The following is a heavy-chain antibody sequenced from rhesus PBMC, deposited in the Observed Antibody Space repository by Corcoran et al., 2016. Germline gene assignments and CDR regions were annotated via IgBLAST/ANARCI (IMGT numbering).Heavy chain of an antibody. Sequence: QLQLQESGPGLVKPSETLSLTCAVPGGSISRIYWSWIRQAPGKGLEWIGYIYGSGSSTNYNPSLKSRVTLSVDTSKNQLSLKLSSVTAADTAVYYCARGGYSYSSDYWGQGVLVTVSS. CDR1: GGSISRIY. CDR3: ARGGYSYSSDY. CDR2: IYGSGSST. D-gene: IGHD5-12*01. V-gene: IGHV4S11*01. J-gene: IGHJ4*01.